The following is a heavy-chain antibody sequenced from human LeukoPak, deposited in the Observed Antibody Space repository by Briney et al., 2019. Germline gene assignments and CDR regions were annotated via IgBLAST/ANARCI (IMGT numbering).Heavy chain of an antibody. CDR2: IYHSGDT. V-gene: IGHV4-38-2*02. CDR3: ARAYSSSWYWNWFDP. CDR1: GYSISSGYY. J-gene: IGHJ5*02. D-gene: IGHD6-13*01. Sequence: SETLSLTCTVSGYSISSGYYWGWIRQAPGKGLEWIGNIYHSGDTYYNPSLKSRVTVSMDTSKNQFSLKVNSVTAADTAFYYCARAYSSSWYWNWFDPWGQGTLVTVSS.